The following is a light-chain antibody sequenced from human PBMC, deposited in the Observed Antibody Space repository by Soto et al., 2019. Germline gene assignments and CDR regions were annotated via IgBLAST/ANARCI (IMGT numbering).Light chain of an antibody. J-gene: IGKJ2*01. CDR2: GAS. Sequence: EIVMTQSPATLSVSPGERATLSCRASQSVSSNLAWYQQKPGQAPRLLIYGASTRATGIPARFSGSGSGTEFTRTISSLQSEDFAVYYWQQYKNWPPYTFGQGTKLEIK. CDR3: QQYKNWPPYT. V-gene: IGKV3-15*01. CDR1: QSVSSN.